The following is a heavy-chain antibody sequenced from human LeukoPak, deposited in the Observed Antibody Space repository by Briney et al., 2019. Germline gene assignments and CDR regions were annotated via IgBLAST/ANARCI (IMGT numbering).Heavy chain of an antibody. CDR3: AKDRYYDFWSGYPPGY. CDR2: ISGSGGST. Sequence: GGSLRPSCAASGFPFSGNAMGWVGQAPGKGLEWFSGISGSGGSTYYADSVKGRFSISRDNSKNTLYLHMNSLRADDTAVYYCAKDRYYDFWSGYPPGYWGQGTLVTVSS. CDR1: GFPFSGNA. D-gene: IGHD3-3*01. J-gene: IGHJ4*02. V-gene: IGHV3-23*01.